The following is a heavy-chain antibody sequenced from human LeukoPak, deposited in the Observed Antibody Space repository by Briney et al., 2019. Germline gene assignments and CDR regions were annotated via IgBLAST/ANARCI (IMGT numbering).Heavy chain of an antibody. Sequence: GGSLRLSCAASGFTFSSYAMSWVRQAPGKGPEWVSAISGSGGSTYYADSVKGRFTISRDNSKNTLYLQMNSLRAEDTAVYYCAKVGSGWYNYYYGMDVWGQGTTVTVSS. CDR2: ISGSGGST. J-gene: IGHJ6*02. CDR1: GFTFSSYA. V-gene: IGHV3-23*01. D-gene: IGHD6-19*01. CDR3: AKVGSGWYNYYYGMDV.